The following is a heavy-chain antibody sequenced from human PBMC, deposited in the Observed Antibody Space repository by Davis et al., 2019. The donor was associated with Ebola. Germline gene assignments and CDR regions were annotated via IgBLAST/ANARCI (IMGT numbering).Heavy chain of an antibody. CDR3: ARDGWLVPYYFDY. CDR2: ISGSGGST. Sequence: PGGSLRLSCAASGFTFSSYAMSWVRQAPGKGLEWVSAISGSGGSTYYADSVKGRFTISRDNSKNTLYLQMNSLRAEDTAVYYCARDGWLVPYYFDYWGQGTLVTVSS. J-gene: IGHJ4*02. D-gene: IGHD6-19*01. V-gene: IGHV3-23*01. CDR1: GFTFSSYA.